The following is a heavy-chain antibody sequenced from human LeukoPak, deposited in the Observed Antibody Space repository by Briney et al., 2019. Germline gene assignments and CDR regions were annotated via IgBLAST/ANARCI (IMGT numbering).Heavy chain of an antibody. J-gene: IGHJ4*02. CDR2: IYYSGST. CDR1: GGSISSYY. Sequence: PSETLSLTCTVSGGSISSYYWSWIRQPPGKGLEWIGYIYYSGSTNYNPSLKSRVTISVDTSKNQFSLKLSSVTAADTAVYYCARPLRQLSKGGFVYWGQGTLVTVSS. D-gene: IGHD5-18*01. CDR3: ARPLRQLSKGGFVY. V-gene: IGHV4-59*01.